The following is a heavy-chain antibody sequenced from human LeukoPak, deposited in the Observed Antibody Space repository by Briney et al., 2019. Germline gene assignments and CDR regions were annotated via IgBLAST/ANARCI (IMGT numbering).Heavy chain of an antibody. J-gene: IGHJ6*03. Sequence: SETLSLTCTVSGGSISSYYWSWIRQPAGKGLEWIGRIYTSGSTNYNPSLKSRVTMSVDTSKNQFSLKLSSVTAADTAVYYCARDGSSGWIQYYYYMDVWGKGTTVTVSS. CDR1: GGSISSYY. D-gene: IGHD6-19*01. CDR2: IYTSGST. V-gene: IGHV4-4*07. CDR3: ARDGSSGWIQYYYYMDV.